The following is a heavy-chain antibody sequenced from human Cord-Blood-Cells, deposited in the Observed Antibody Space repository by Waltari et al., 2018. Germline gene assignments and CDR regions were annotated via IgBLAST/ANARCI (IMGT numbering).Heavy chain of an antibody. V-gene: IGHV3-23*01. Sequence: EVQLLESGGGLVQPGGSLGLSCAASGFTFSSYAMSWVRQAPGKGLEWVSAISGSGGSTYYADSVKGRFTISRDNSKNTLYLQMNSLRAEDTAVYYCAKRIVGATTGRVYWGQGTLVTVSS. J-gene: IGHJ4*02. CDR3: AKRIVGATTGRVY. CDR1: GFTFSSYA. D-gene: IGHD1-26*01. CDR2: ISGSGGST.